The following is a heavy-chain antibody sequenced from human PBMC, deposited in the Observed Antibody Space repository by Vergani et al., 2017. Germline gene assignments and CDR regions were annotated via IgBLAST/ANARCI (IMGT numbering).Heavy chain of an antibody. J-gene: IGHJ3*01. CDR3: ARDRTRDYYGSGSYPRL. CDR2: IYTSGST. V-gene: IGHV4-61*02. CDR1: GGSISSGSYY. Sequence: QVQLQESGPGLVKPSQTLSLTCTVSGGSISSGSYYWSWIRQPAGKGLEWIGRIYTSGSTNYNPSLKSRVTISVDTSKNQFSLKLSSVTAADTAVYYCARDRTRDYYGSGSYPRLWGQGTMVTVSS. D-gene: IGHD3-10*01.